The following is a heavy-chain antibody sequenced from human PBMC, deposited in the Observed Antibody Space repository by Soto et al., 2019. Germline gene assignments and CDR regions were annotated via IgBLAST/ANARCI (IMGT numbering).Heavy chain of an antibody. V-gene: IGHV1-18*04. J-gene: IGHJ4*02. CDR3: DRCFSYDSRGDPLYYFDY. D-gene: IGHD3-22*01. Sequence: QVQLVQSGGEVKKPGASVKVSCKASGYTFTSHGFTWVRQAPVQGLEWMGWISPNNGTTNYAQRFQGRVTMTTDTSTSTAYMEVRSLSSDDTAAYYCDRCFSYDSRGDPLYYFDYWGQGTLVTVSS. CDR1: GYTFTSHG. CDR2: ISPNNGTT.